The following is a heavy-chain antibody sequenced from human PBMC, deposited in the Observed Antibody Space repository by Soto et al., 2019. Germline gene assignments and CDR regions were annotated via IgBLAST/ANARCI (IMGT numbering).Heavy chain of an antibody. J-gene: IGHJ4*02. CDR3: ASLKSTYSGSYYGGGFFDY. Sequence: QLQLQESGPGLVNPSETLFLTCNVSGESMSNTAYYWVWIRQTPGKALECIGSICYTGSAYYNSSLKSRVTISVDTSKNQFSLKLISVAAADTAIYYCASLKSTYSGSYYGGGFFDYWGQGSLVTVSS. D-gene: IGHD1-26*01. V-gene: IGHV4-39*01. CDR2: ICYTGSA. CDR1: GESMSNTAYY.